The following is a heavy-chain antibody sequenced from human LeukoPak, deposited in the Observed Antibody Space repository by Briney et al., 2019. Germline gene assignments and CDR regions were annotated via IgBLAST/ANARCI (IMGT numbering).Heavy chain of an antibody. J-gene: IGHJ4*02. CDR3: AGSRGGSYPLDY. Sequence: GRSLRLSCAASGXTFSSYAMSWVRQAPGKGLEWVSSISGSGGFTYYADSVKGRFTISRDNSKNTLYVQMSSLRAEDTAVYYCAGSRGGSYPLDYWGQGTLVTVSS. D-gene: IGHD1-26*01. V-gene: IGHV3-23*01. CDR1: GXTFSSYA. CDR2: ISGSGGFT.